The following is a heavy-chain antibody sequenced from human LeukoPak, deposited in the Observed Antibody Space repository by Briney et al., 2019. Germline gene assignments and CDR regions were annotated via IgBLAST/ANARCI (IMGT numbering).Heavy chain of an antibody. CDR1: GLTFGDYG. J-gene: IGHJ4*02. D-gene: IGHD6-19*01. Sequence: GGSLRLSRTASGLTFGDYGIIWVRQAPGKGLEWVGFIRSKAYGATPEYAASVKGRFTISRDDSQSIAYLQMDSLKSEDTALYYCSRGSHTRGWSDFDFWGQGTLVIVSS. CDR2: IRSKAYGATP. V-gene: IGHV3-49*04. CDR3: SRGSHTRGWSDFDF.